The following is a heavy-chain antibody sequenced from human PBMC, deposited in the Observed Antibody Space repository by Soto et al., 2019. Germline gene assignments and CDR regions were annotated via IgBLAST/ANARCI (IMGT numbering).Heavy chain of an antibody. CDR2: VYDNGRP. J-gene: IGHJ4*02. V-gene: IGHV4-59*01. Sequence: SETLSLTCTISGGSISVYYWSWIRQSPRQGLEWIGYVYDNGRPYYSPSLKSRVTISADTSKNQISLKLTSATAADPAVYYCARGVGSSPPRYWGRGTLVTVSS. CDR3: ARGVGSSPPRY. CDR1: GGSISVYY. D-gene: IGHD3-9*01.